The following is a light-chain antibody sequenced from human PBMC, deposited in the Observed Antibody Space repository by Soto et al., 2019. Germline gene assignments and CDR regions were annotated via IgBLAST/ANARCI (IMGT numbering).Light chain of an antibody. J-gene: IGLJ3*02. Sequence: QSALTQPASVSGSPGQSITISCAGNSSDVGRYNLVSWFQQHPGKAPKLMIYEGSKRPSGVSNRFSGSKSGNPASLTISGLQAEDEADYYCCSYAASTTWVFGGGTKLTVL. CDR3: CSYAASTTWV. CDR1: SSDVGRYNL. V-gene: IGLV2-23*01. CDR2: EGS.